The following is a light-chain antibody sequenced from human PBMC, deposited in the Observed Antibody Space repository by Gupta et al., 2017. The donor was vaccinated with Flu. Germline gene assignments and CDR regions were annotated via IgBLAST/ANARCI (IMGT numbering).Light chain of an antibody. CDR1: SSNVGGGYD. CDR3: QSYDTSRNSVV. J-gene: IGLJ2*01. Sequence: TISCTGSSSNVGGGYDVHWYQQLRGTAPILLIFGNAKRPSGVPERFSGSKSGTSAALAITGLQAEDEADYYCQSYDTSRNSVVFGGGTKLTVL. V-gene: IGLV1-40*01. CDR2: GNA.